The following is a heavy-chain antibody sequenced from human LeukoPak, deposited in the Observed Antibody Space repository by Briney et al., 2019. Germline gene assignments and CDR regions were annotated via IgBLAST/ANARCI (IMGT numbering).Heavy chain of an antibody. V-gene: IGHV4-34*01. CDR1: GGSFSGYY. CDR3: ARARRYYYGSGSFDY. CDR2: INHSGST. D-gene: IGHD3-10*01. J-gene: IGHJ4*02. Sequence: SETLSLTCAVYGGSFSGYYWSWIRQPPGKGLEWIGEINHSGSTNYNPSLKSRVTISVDTSKNQFSLKLSSVTAADTAVYYCARARRYYYGSGSFDYWGQGTLVTVSS.